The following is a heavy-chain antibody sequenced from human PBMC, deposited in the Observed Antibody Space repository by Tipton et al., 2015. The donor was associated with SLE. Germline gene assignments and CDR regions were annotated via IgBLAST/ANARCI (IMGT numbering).Heavy chain of an antibody. V-gene: IGHV4-30-2*01. CDR1: GGSISSGGYS. D-gene: IGHD7-27*01. J-gene: IGHJ4*02. Sequence: TLSLTCAVSGGSISSGGYSWSWIRQPPGKGLEWIGYIYHSGSTYYNPSLKSRVTISVDRSKNQFSLKLSSVTAADTGVYYCARTPGARFDSWGQGLLVTVSS. CDR2: IYHSGST. CDR3: ARTPGARFDS.